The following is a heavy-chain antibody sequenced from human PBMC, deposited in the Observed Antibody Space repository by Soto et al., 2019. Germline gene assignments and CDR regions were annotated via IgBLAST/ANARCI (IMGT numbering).Heavy chain of an antibody. CDR2: IWYDGSEK. J-gene: IGHJ4*02. Sequence: QVQLVESGGGVVQPGKSLRLSCAASGFSFSTYGRHRVRQAPGRGLEWVALIWYDGSEKYYADSVTGRFTISRDNFRRTVSLHMLSLRDDDTAVYFCAGPANSAGPTYWGQGILVTVSS. CDR3: AGPANSAGPTY. CDR1: GFSFSTYG. V-gene: IGHV3-33*01. D-gene: IGHD2-8*01.